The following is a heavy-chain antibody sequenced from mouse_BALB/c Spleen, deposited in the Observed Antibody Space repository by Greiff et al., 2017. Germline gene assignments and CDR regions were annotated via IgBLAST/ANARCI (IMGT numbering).Heavy chain of an antibody. CDR3: ARHGNYYYAMDY. CDR1: GFTFSSFG. J-gene: IGHJ4*01. Sequence: EVQRVESGGGLVQPGGSRKLSCAASGFTFSSFGMHWVRQAPEKGLEWVAYISSGSSTIYYADTVKGRFTISRDNPKNTLFLQMTSLRSEDTAMYYCARHGNYYYAMDYWGQGTSVTVSS. CDR2: ISSGSSTI. D-gene: IGHD2-1*01. V-gene: IGHV5-17*02.